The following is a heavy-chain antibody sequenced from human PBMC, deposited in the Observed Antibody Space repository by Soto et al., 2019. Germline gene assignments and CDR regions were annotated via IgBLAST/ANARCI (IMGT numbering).Heavy chain of an antibody. J-gene: IGHJ5*02. CDR1: GFTFSDFG. CDR2: ISKDGLDR. CDR3: ARDLSSSWYNDRNADWFDP. Sequence: XASLRLSGVVSGFTFSDFGMHWVRQSPGEGLAWVASISKDGLDRYYSESVKGRFTISRDDSKNTVYLQMNSLRAEDTAMYYCARDLSSSWYNDRNADWFDPWGQGTLVTVSS. D-gene: IGHD6-13*01. V-gene: IGHV3-30*19.